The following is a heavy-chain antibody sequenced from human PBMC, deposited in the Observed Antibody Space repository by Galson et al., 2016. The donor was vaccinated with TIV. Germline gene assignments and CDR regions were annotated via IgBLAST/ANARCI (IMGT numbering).Heavy chain of an antibody. CDR3: AKTIDVSGVLINYFYYGMDV. J-gene: IGHJ6*02. CDR2: ISATGGST. D-gene: IGHD3-3*01. V-gene: IGHV3-23*01. Sequence: SLRLSCAASGFTFRDYAMHWVRQAPGKGLEWVASISATGGSTFYTGSVKGRFTVSRDNSNDHLSLQMSRPRAEDTAVYYCAKTIDVSGVLINYFYYGMDVWGHGTTVTVSS. CDR1: GFTFRDYA.